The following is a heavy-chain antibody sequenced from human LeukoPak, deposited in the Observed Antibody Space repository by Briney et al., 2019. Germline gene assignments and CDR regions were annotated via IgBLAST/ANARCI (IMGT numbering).Heavy chain of an antibody. V-gene: IGHV1-8*01. CDR3: ARDHSFGSSGYDY. CDR1: GYTFTSYD. Sequence: ASVKVSCKASGYTFTSYDFNWLRQATGQGPEWMGWMNPNSGATGYAQKFQGRVTMTRSASINTAYMELTNLRSEDTAVYYCARDHSFGSSGYDYWGQGTLVTVSS. D-gene: IGHD3-22*01. J-gene: IGHJ4*02. CDR2: MNPNSGAT.